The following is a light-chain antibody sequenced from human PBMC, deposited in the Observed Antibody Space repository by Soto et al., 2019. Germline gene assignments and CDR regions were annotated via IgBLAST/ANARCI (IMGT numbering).Light chain of an antibody. CDR2: WAS. CDR1: QTVLHGSNY. CDR3: QQYYTTPVT. V-gene: IGKV4-1*01. Sequence: DIVMTQSPGSLAVSLGERATINCKSSQTVLHGSNYLAWYQQKPGQPPKLLIYWASTRESGVPDRFSASGSGTDFTLTISSLQAEDVAVYYCQQYYTTPVTFGQGTKVEIK. J-gene: IGKJ1*01.